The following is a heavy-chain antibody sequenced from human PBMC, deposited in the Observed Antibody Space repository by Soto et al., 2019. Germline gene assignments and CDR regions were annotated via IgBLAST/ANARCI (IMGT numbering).Heavy chain of an antibody. V-gene: IGHV4-59*01. CDR3: ARGDSDLAVSEAAY. CDR2: IYFSGVA. J-gene: IGHJ1*01. CDR1: GASITDSY. D-gene: IGHD2-15*01. Sequence: QMQMQESGPRLVKPSETLSLTCTVSGASITDSYWSWIRQPPEKGLEWIGYIYFSGVATYNPSLKSRATMSRDTSKNEFSLNLTSVTAADTAIYYCARGDSDLAVSEAAYWGQGTVVTVSS.